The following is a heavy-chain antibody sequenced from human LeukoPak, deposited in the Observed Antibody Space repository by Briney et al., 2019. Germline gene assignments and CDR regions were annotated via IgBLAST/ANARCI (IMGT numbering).Heavy chain of an antibody. CDR1: GGSISSYY. CDR2: IYYSGST. J-gene: IGHJ6*04. CDR3: ARDRRGSGSYYDYYYYGMDV. Sequence: SETLSLTCTVSGGSISSYYWSWIRQPPGKRLEWIGYIYYSGSTNYNPSLKSRVTISVDTSKNQFSLKLSSVTAADTAVYYCARDRRGSGSYYDYYYYGMDVWGKGTTVTVSS. D-gene: IGHD3-10*01. V-gene: IGHV4-59*01.